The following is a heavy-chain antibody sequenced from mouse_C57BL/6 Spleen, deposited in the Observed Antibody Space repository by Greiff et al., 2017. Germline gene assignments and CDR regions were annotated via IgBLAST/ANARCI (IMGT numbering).Heavy chain of an antibody. J-gene: IGHJ4*01. CDR3: ASKGYYGSSSYAMDY. Sequence: VQLQQPGAELVKPGASVKLSCKASGYTFTSYWMHWVKQRPGQGLEWIGMIHPNSGSTNYNEKFKSKATLTVDKSSSTAYMQLSSLTSEDSAVYYCASKGYYGSSSYAMDYWGQGTSVTVSS. CDR2: IHPNSGST. D-gene: IGHD1-1*01. CDR1: GYTFTSYW. V-gene: IGHV1-64*01.